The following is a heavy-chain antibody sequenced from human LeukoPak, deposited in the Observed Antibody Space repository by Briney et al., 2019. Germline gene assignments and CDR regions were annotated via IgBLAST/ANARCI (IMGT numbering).Heavy chain of an antibody. D-gene: IGHD1-14*01. J-gene: IGHJ6*02. V-gene: IGHV4-34*01. CDR1: GGSFSGYY. CDR3: ARPTTYYYYATDV. CDR2: INHSGST. Sequence: SETLSLTCAVYGGSFSGYYWSWIRQPPGKGLEWIGEINHSGSTNYNPSLKSRVTISVNTSKNQFSLKLSSVTAADTAVYYCARPTTYYYYATDVWGQGTTVTVSS.